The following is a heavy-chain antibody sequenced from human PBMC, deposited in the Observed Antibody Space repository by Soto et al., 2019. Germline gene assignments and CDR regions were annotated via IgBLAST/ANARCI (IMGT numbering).Heavy chain of an antibody. CDR2: ITVGTGNT. CDR3: AAGDSSGYYGG. D-gene: IGHD3-22*01. Sequence: SVKVSCKASGFTFTSSSVQWVRQARGQRLEWIGWITVGTGNTNYAQKFQERVSITRDMSTSTAYMELSNLSSDDTAVYYCAAGDSSGYYGGWGQGTQVTVSS. CDR1: GFTFTSSS. V-gene: IGHV1-58*01. J-gene: IGHJ4*02.